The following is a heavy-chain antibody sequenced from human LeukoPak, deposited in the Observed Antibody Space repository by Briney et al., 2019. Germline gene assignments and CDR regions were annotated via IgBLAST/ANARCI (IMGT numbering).Heavy chain of an antibody. V-gene: IGHV4-30-4*01. CDR2: IYYSGST. Sequence: PSETLSLTCTVSGGSISSGDYYWSWIRQPPGKGLEWIGYIYYSGSTYYNPSLKSRVTISVDTSKNQFSLKLSSVTAADTAVYYCARGHYYGSGSSTFDPWGQGTLVTVSS. CDR1: GGSISSGDYY. D-gene: IGHD3-10*01. CDR3: ARGHYYGSGSSTFDP. J-gene: IGHJ5*02.